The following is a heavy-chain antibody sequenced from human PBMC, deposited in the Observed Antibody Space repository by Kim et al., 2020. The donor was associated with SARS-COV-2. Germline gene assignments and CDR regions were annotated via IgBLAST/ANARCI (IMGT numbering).Heavy chain of an antibody. CDR3: ARDSDAAAVATRHGNYWMDP. V-gene: IGHV3-66*01. D-gene: IGHD6-13*01. Sequence: RFTISRDDSKNTLYLQMNSLRAEDTAVYYCARDSDAAAVATRHGNYWMDPWGQGTLVTVSS. J-gene: IGHJ5*02.